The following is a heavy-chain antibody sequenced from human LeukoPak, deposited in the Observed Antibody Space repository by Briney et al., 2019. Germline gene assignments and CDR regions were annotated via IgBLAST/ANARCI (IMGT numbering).Heavy chain of an antibody. D-gene: IGHD3-22*01. J-gene: IGHJ4*02. V-gene: IGHV3-53*01. CDR1: GFTVDSNY. CDR2: IYTGGNT. CDR3: ARGDDSGYYDYFDY. Sequence: GGSLRLSGAASGFTVDSNYLSWVRQAPGKGLEWVSTIYTGGNTYYAASVKGPFTISRDFSKNTVFLHMNSLRAEDTAMSYCARGDDSGYYDYFDYWGQGALVTVSS.